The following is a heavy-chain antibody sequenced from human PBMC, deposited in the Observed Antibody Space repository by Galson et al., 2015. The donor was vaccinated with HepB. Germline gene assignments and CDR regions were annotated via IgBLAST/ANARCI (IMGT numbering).Heavy chain of an antibody. CDR1: GFSLSTSGMG. Sequence: PALVKPTQTLTLTCTFSGFSLSTSGMGVGWIRQPPGKALEWLAVIYWDDDKRYRPSLKSRLTITKDTSKNQVVLTMTNMDPVDTATYYCARVLCGDFVGYFDPWGQGTLVTVSS. CDR2: IYWDDDK. J-gene: IGHJ5*02. CDR3: ARVLCGDFVGYFDP. D-gene: IGHD4-17*01. V-gene: IGHV2-5*02.